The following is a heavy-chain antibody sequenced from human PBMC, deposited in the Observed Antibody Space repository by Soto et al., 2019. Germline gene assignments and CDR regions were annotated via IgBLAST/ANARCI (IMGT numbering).Heavy chain of an antibody. V-gene: IGHV3-30*18. CDR3: AKDRLKVVAATRRYYYYGMDV. Sequence: PGGSLRLFCAASGFTFSSYGMHWVRQAPGKGLEWVAVISYDGSNKYYADSVKGRFTISRGNSKNTLYLQMNSLRAEDTAVYYCAKDRLKVVAATRRYYYYGMDVWGQGTTVTVSS. D-gene: IGHD2-15*01. CDR1: GFTFSSYG. CDR2: ISYDGSNK. J-gene: IGHJ6*02.